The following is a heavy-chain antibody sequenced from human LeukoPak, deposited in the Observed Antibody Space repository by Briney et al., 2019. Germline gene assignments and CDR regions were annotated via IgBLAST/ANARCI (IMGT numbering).Heavy chain of an antibody. CDR1: GFTFSGFW. J-gene: IGHJ4*02. Sequence: PGGSLRLSCAVSGFTFSGFWMSWSRQAPGKGLEWVASINSDGSEGYYADVVKGRFTISRDNSKNTLYLQMNSLRDEDTAVYYCAKSSYYDSSGYYREYYFDFWGQGTLVTVSS. D-gene: IGHD3-22*01. CDR3: AKSSYYDSSGYYREYYFDF. V-gene: IGHV3-7*03. CDR2: INSDGSEG.